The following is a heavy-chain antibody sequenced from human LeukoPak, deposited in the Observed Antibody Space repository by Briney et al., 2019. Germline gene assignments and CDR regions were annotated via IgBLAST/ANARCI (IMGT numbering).Heavy chain of an antibody. D-gene: IGHD3-22*01. J-gene: IGHJ4*02. CDR3: AAVYDDSSGYPVDY. Sequence: ASVKVSCKASGLTFTSSAMQWVRQARGQRLEWIGWIVVVRGNTNYAQKFQQRVTITRDMSTSTAYMELSSLRSEDTAVYYCAAVYDDSSGYPVDYWGQGTLVTVSS. V-gene: IGHV1-58*02. CDR1: GLTFTSSA. CDR2: IVVVRGNT.